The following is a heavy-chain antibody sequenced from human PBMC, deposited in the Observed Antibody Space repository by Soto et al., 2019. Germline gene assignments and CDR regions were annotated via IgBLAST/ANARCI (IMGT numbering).Heavy chain of an antibody. CDR3: TKGPGWFDP. J-gene: IGHJ5*02. CDR2: ISWNSGKI. D-gene: IGHD3-10*01. CDR1: GFTFDDYA. V-gene: IGHV3-9*01. Sequence: EVQLVESGGGWVQPGRSLRLSCAASGFTFDDYAMHWVRQAPGKGLEWVSGISWNSGKIGYADSVKGRFTISRDNAKNSLYLQMNSLRDADTALYYCTKGPGWFDPWGQGTLVTVSS.